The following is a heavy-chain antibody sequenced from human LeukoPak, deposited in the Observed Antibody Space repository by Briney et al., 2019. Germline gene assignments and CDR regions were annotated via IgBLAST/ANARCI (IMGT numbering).Heavy chain of an antibody. CDR1: GFTFSSYG. J-gene: IGHJ4*02. D-gene: IGHD3-22*01. V-gene: IGHV3-23*01. CDR3: AKDAYFDTSAHYRNYFDS. Sequence: GGSLRLSCAASGFTFSSYGMSWVRQAPGKGLEWVSAISGSGGSTYYADSVKGRFTISRDNSKNTLYLQMNSLRAEDTAVYYCAKDAYFDTSAHYRNYFDSWGQGTLVTVSS. CDR2: ISGSGGST.